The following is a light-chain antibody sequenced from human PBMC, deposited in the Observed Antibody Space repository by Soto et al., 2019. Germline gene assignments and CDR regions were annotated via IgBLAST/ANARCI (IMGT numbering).Light chain of an antibody. J-gene: IGKJ5*01. CDR2: GAS. CDR1: QSVGGGD. CDR3: QHYGSSLT. V-gene: IGKV3-20*01. Sequence: DIVLTQSPGTPSLSPGERVTLSCRASQSVGGGDLAWYQQRPGQAPRLVIYGASSRATGIPDRFSGGGSGTDFTLTICRLEPKDFEVYYCQHYGSSLTFGQRTRLEIK.